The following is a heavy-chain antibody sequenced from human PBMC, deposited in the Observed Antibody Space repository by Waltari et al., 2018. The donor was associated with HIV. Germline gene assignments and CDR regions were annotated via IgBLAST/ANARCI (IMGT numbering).Heavy chain of an antibody. CDR2: INRDGSNT. V-gene: IGHV3-74*01. D-gene: IGHD3-10*01. CDR3: ARGQYYSMDV. J-gene: IGHJ6*02. Sequence: EVQLVESGGGLVQPGGSLRLSCAASGFTLSSYWMHWVRQAPGKGLVWVSGINRDGSNTRYADSVKGRFTISRDNAKNTLYLQINSLRVEDTAVYYCARGQYYSMDVWGQGTTVTVSS. CDR1: GFTLSSYW.